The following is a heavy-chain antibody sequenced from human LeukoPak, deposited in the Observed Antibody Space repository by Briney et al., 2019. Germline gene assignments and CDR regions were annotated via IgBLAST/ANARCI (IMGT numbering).Heavy chain of an antibody. Sequence: PGGSLRLSCAASGFTFSNYKMNWVRQAPGKGLEWVSYISSSGSIIYYSDSVKGRFTISRDNAKNSLYLQMNSLRAEDTAVYYCARIGPRYGDYFDYWGQGTLVTVSS. CDR2: ISSSGSII. J-gene: IGHJ4*02. V-gene: IGHV3-48*03. CDR3: ARIGPRYGDYFDY. D-gene: IGHD4-17*01. CDR1: GFTFSNYK.